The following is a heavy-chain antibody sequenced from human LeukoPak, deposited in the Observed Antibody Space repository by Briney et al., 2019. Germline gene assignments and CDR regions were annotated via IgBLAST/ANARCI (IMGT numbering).Heavy chain of an antibody. D-gene: IGHD5-18*01. J-gene: IGHJ4*01. CDR3: ARHRGYTYGRTFDY. CDR1: GGSLSSYY. V-gene: IGHV4-59*08. CDR2: IHYTGTT. Sequence: SETLSLTCTVSGGSLSSYYWSWIRQPPGKGLEWIGYIHYTGTTKYNSSLNSRGTISVDTSKNQFSLILTSMTAADTAVYYCARHRGYTYGRTFDYWGEGTLVTASS.